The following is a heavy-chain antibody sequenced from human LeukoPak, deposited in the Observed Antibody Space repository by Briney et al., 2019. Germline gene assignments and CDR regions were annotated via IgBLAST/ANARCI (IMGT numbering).Heavy chain of an antibody. CDR2: ISYDGSNK. D-gene: IGHD6-13*01. V-gene: IGHV3-30-3*01. CDR1: GFTFSSYA. CDR3: AGTSEGYSSSRYRWFTCFDY. J-gene: IGHJ4*02. Sequence: GGSLRLSCAASGFTFSSYAMHWVRQAPGKGLEWVAVISYDGSNKYYADSVKGRFTISRDNSKNTLYLQMNSLRAEDTAVYYCAGTSEGYSSSRYRWFTCFDYWGQGTLVTVSS.